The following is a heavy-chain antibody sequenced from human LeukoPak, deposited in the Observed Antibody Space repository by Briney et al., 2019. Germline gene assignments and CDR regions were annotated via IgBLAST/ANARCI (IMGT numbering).Heavy chain of an antibody. CDR3: ASETYAVDY. J-gene: IGHJ4*02. CDR2: IYYSGST. Sequence: GSLRLSCAASGFTFSSYWMSWVRQPPGKGLEWIGSIYYSGSTYYNPSLKSRVTISVDTSKNQFSLKLSSVTAADTAVYYCASETYAVDYWGQGTLVTVSS. D-gene: IGHD2-8*01. V-gene: IGHV4-39*07. CDR1: GFTFSSYW.